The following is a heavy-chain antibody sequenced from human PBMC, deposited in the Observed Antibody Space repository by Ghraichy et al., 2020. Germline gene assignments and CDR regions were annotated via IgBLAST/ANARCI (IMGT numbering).Heavy chain of an antibody. CDR2: INHSGST. CDR3: ARGLFRSVVIKSSGGRGWFDP. V-gene: IGHV4-34*01. D-gene: IGHD3-22*01. CDR1: GGSFSGYY. J-gene: IGHJ5*02. Sequence: SETLSLTCAVYGGSFSGYYWSWIRQPPGKGLEWIGEINHSGSTNYNPSLKSRVTISVDTSKNQFSLKLSSVTAADTAVYYCARGLFRSVVIKSSGGRGWFDPWGQGTLVTVSS.